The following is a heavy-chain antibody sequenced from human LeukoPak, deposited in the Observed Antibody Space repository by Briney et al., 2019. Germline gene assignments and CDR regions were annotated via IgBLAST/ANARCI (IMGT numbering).Heavy chain of an antibody. CDR3: ARDSCSWYGRFDY. CDR1: GGSISSYY. CDR2: IYYSGST. J-gene: IGHJ4*02. D-gene: IGHD6-13*01. Sequence: PSETLSLTCTVSGGSISSYYWSWIRQPPGKGLEWIGYIYYSGSTNYNPSLKSRVTISVDTSKNQFSLKLSSVTAADTAVYYCARDSCSWYGRFDYWGQGTLVTVSS. V-gene: IGHV4-59*01.